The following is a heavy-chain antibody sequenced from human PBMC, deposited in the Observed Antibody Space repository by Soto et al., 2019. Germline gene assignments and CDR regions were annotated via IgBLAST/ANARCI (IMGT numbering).Heavy chain of an antibody. Sequence: GASVKVSCKASGYTFTSYGISWVRQAPGQGLEWMGWISAYNGNTNYAQKLQGRVTMTTDTSTSTAYMELRSLRSDDTAVYYCARAHSSSFPYYYLAVWGKGTTVTASS. D-gene: IGHD6-6*01. CDR2: ISAYNGNT. V-gene: IGHV1-18*01. CDR3: ARAHSSSFPYYYLAV. CDR1: GYTFTSYG. J-gene: IGHJ6*03.